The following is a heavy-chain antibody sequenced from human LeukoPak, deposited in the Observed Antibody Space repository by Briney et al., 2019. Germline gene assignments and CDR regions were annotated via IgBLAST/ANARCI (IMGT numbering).Heavy chain of an antibody. Sequence: ASETLSLTCTVSGGSISSSSYYWGWIRQPPGKGLEWIGSIYYSGSTYYNPSLKSRVTISVDTSKNQFSLKLSSVTAADTAVYHCARLGYYDPDYWGQGTLVTVSS. V-gene: IGHV4-39*01. D-gene: IGHD3-22*01. CDR2: IYYSGST. J-gene: IGHJ4*02. CDR3: ARLGYYDPDY. CDR1: GGSISSSSYY.